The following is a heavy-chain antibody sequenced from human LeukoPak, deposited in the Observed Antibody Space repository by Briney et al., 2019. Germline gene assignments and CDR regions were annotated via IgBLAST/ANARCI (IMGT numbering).Heavy chain of an antibody. D-gene: IGHD6-13*01. V-gene: IGHV3-30-3*01. CDR2: ISYDGSNK. CDR3: ARAGGYSTPQADY. Sequence: GGSLRLSCAASGFTFSSYAMHWVRQAPGKGLEWVAVISYDGSNKYYADSVKGRFTISRDNSKNTLYLQMNSLRAEDTAVYYCARAGGYSTPQADYWGQGTLVTVSS. J-gene: IGHJ4*02. CDR1: GFTFSSYA.